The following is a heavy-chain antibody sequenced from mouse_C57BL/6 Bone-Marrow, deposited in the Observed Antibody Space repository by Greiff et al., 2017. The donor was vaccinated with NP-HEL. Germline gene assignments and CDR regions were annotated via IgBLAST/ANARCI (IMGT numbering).Heavy chain of an antibody. D-gene: IGHD2-3*01. V-gene: IGHV1-58*01. CDR2: IYIGNGYT. Sequence: VHVKQSGAELVRPGSSVKMSCKTSGYTFTSYGINWVKQRPGQGLEWIGYIYIGNGYTEYNEKFKGKATLTSDTSSSTAYMQLSSLTSEDSAIYFCALYDGYWGPDYWGQGTTLTVSS. J-gene: IGHJ2*01. CDR1: GYTFTSYG. CDR3: ALYDGYWGPDY.